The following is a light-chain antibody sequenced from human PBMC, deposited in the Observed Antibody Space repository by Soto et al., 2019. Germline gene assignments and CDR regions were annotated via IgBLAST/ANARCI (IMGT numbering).Light chain of an antibody. CDR2: GNN. V-gene: IGLV1-44*01. Sequence: QSVLTQPPSASGTPGQRVTISCSGSSSNIGGNTVNWYQQLPGTAPKLLIYGNNQRSSGVPDRFSGSKSGTSASLAISGLQSEDEADYYCAAWDDSLNGAVFGGGTKLTVL. J-gene: IGLJ2*01. CDR1: SSNIGGNT. CDR3: AAWDDSLNGAV.